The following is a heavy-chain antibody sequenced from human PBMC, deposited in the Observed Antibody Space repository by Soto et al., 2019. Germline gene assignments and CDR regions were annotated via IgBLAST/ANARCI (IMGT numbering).Heavy chain of an antibody. V-gene: IGHV3-15*01. D-gene: IGHD3-22*01. CDR3: TRGRYDSSGYYYSDAFDI. CDR2: IKSKTDGGTT. J-gene: IGHJ3*02. Sequence: AGGSLRLSCAASGFTFSNAWMSWVRQAPGKGPEWVGRIKSKTDGGTTDYAAPVKGRFTISRDDSKNTLYLQMNSLKTEDTAVYYCTRGRYDSSGYYYSDAFDIWGQGTMVTVSS. CDR1: GFTFSNAW.